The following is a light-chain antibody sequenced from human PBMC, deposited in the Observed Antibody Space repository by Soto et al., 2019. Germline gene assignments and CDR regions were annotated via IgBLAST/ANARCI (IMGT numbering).Light chain of an antibody. CDR2: KAS. V-gene: IGKV1-5*03. Sequence: DIQMTQSPSTLSGSVGDRVTITCRASQTISSWLAWYQQKPGKAPKLLIYKASTLKSGVPSRFSGSGSGTGFTLTISSLQPDDFATYYGQHYNSYSEAFGQGTKVEL. CDR1: QTISSW. J-gene: IGKJ1*01. CDR3: QHYNSYSEA.